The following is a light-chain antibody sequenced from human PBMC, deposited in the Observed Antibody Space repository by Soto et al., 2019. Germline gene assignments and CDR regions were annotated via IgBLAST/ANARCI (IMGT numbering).Light chain of an antibody. CDR2: KAS. V-gene: IGKV1-5*03. Sequence: DIQMTQSRSTLSASLGDRVTITCRASQSISTWLAWYQQKPGKAPKLLIYKASNLESGVPSRFSGSGSVTEFTLTISSLQPDDFATYYCQQYVSYCTFGQGTKVEIK. CDR1: QSISTW. CDR3: QQYVSYCT. J-gene: IGKJ1*01.